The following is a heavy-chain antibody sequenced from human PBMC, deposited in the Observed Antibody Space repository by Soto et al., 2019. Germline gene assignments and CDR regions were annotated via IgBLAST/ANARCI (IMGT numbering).Heavy chain of an antibody. CDR1: GFTFSGYA. CDR3: AREEKLWPYYYYGMDV. D-gene: IGHD5-18*01. J-gene: IGHJ6*02. Sequence: GSLRIYCAASGFTFSGYAMSWVRQAPGKGLEWVLAISGSGGSTYYADSVKGRFTISRDNSKNTLYLQMNSLRAEDTAVYYCAREEKLWPYYYYGMDVWGQGT. V-gene: IGHV3-23*01. CDR2: ISGSGGST.